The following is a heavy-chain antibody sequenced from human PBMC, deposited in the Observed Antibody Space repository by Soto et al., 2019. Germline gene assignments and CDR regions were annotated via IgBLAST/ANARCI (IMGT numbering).Heavy chain of an antibody. J-gene: IGHJ5*02. Sequence: SETLSLTCNVSNGSLNFDYWSWIRHPPRNEKEWIGNIYYRDTTNYNPTPPGRITMTIATATTQISLTLTSVTVTATAASYCTSVATGVPSWGQGVLVTVSS. CDR1: NGSLNFDY. CDR2: IYYRDTT. V-gene: IGHV4-59*12. CDR3: TSVATGVPS. D-gene: IGHD2-8*01.